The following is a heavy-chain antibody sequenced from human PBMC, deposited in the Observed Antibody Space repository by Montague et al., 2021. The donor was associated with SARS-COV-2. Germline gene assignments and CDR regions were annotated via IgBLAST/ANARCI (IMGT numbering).Heavy chain of an antibody. CDR1: GGSISSGSYS. D-gene: IGHD6-19*01. J-gene: IGHJ4*02. CDR2: ISISGST. CDR3: ASDIAVVGLFDY. V-gene: IGHV4-61*02. Sequence: TLSLTCTVSGGSISSGSYSWSWIRQPAGKGLEWIGRISISGSTNYNPSLKSRFTIPVDTSKNQFSLKLSSVTAADTDEYYCASDIAVVGLFDYWGQGTLVTVSS.